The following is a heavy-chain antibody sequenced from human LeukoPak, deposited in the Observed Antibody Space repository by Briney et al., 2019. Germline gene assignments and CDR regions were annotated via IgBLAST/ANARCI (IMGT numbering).Heavy chain of an antibody. CDR3: ARAGPDYYYDSSGYLNY. CDR1: GGSISSYY. D-gene: IGHD3-22*01. V-gene: IGHV4-59*01. CDR2: IYYSGST. J-gene: IGHJ4*02. Sequence: MTSETLSLTCTVSGGSISSYYWSWIRQPPGKGLEWIGYIYYSGSTNYNPSLKSRVTISVDTSKNQFSLKLSSVTAADTAVYYCARAGPDYYYDSSGYLNYWGQGTLVTVSS.